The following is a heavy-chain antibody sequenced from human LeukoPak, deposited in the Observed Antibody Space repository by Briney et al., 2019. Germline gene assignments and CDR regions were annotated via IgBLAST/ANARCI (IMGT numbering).Heavy chain of an antibody. CDR3: AKALREGRPGIAAAGPGY. J-gene: IGHJ4*02. CDR1: GFTFSSYA. D-gene: IGHD6-13*01. Sequence: PGGSLRLSCAASGFTFSSYAMSWVRQAPGKGLEWVSAISGSGGSTYYADSVKGRFTISRDKSKNTLYLQMNSLRAEDTAVYYCAKALREGRPGIAAAGPGYWGQGTLVTISS. CDR2: ISGSGGST. V-gene: IGHV3-23*01.